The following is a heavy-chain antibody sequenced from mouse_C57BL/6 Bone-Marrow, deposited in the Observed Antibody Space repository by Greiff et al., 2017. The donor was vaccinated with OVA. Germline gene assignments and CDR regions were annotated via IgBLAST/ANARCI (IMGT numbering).Heavy chain of an antibody. Sequence: EVHLVESGGGLVKPGGSLKLSCAASGFTFSDYGMHWVRQAPEKGLEWVAYISSGSSTIYYADTVKGRFTISRDNAKNTLFLQMTSLRSEDTAMYYCARYSPTGAWFAYWGQGTLVTVSA. CDR3: ARYSPTGAWFAY. CDR2: ISSGSSTI. J-gene: IGHJ3*01. D-gene: IGHD2-12*01. V-gene: IGHV5-17*01. CDR1: GFTFSDYG.